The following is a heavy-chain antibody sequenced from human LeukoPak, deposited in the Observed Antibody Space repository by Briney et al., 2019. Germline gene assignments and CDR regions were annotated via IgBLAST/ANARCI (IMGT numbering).Heavy chain of an antibody. Sequence: SETLSLTCTVSGGSISSSSYYWGWIRQPPGKGLEWIGSIYYSGSTYYNPSLKSRVTISVDTSKNQFSLKLSSVTAADTAVYYCARGEKQQLVGYMDVWGKGTTVTVSS. CDR3: ARGEKQQLVGYMDV. CDR2: IYYSGST. D-gene: IGHD6-13*01. V-gene: IGHV4-39*01. J-gene: IGHJ6*03. CDR1: GGSISSSSYY.